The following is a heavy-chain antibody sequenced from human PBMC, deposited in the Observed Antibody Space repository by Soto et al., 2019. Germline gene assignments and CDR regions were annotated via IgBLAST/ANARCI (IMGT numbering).Heavy chain of an antibody. CDR1: GYIFTSYA. V-gene: IGHV1-3*01. Sequence: ASVKVSCKTSGYIFTSYAIHWVRQAPGQRLEWMGWVNAGNGNTVYSQKFQGRVTMTRNTPISTAYMELSSLRSEDTAVYYCARCVTYYDILTGPEYYYYYYMDVWGKGTTVTVSS. CDR2: VNAGNGNT. D-gene: IGHD3-9*01. J-gene: IGHJ6*03. CDR3: ARCVTYYDILTGPEYYYYYYMDV.